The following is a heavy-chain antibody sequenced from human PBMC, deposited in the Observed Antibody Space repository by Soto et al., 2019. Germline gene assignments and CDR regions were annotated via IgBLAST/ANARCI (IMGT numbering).Heavy chain of an antibody. CDR1: GGTISSWY. V-gene: IGHV4-59*08. D-gene: IGHD3-10*01. Sequence: SETLSLTCTVSGGTISSWYWSWIRQPPGKELEWIGYIYYSGSTNYNPSLKSRVTISVDTSKNQFSLKLSSVTAADTAVYYCARHGAGYYYGSGSYYNLYWFDPWGQGTLVTVS. J-gene: IGHJ5*02. CDR2: IYYSGST. CDR3: ARHGAGYYYGSGSYYNLYWFDP.